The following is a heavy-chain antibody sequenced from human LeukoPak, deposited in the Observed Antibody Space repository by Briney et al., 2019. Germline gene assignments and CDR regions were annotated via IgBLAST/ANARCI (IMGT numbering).Heavy chain of an antibody. CDR2: ISWNSGSI. Sequence: PGGSLRLSCAASGFTFDDYAMHWVRHAPGKGMEWVSGISWNSGSIGYADSVKGRFTISRDNAKNSLYLQMNGLRAEDMALYYCAKDNYYNGSGAFDIWGQGTMVSVSS. CDR1: GFTFDDYA. V-gene: IGHV3-9*03. CDR3: AKDNYYNGSGAFDI. J-gene: IGHJ3*02. D-gene: IGHD3-10*01.